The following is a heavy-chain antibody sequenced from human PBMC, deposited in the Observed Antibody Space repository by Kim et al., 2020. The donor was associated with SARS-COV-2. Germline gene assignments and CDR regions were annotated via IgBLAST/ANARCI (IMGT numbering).Heavy chain of an antibody. CDR2: ISYDGSNK. J-gene: IGHJ6*02. CDR3: SRDRRYCSGSSCYSGWVYYYYGMDV. V-gene: IGHV3-30*04. Sequence: GGSLRLSCAASEFTFSSSAMHWVRQAPGKGLEWVAVISYDGSNKYYADSAKGRFTISRDNYKNTLYPQMNSLSAEDTAVYDCSRDRRYCSGSSCYSGWVYYYYGMDVWGQGTTVTVSS. D-gene: IGHD2-15*01. CDR1: EFTFSSSA.